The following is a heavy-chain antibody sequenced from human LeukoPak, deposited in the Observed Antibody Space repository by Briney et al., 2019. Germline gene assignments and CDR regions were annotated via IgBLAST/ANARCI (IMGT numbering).Heavy chain of an antibody. D-gene: IGHD6-13*01. CDR1: GYTFTSYA. V-gene: IGHV1-18*01. CDR3: ASVAAAGHYYYNSMDV. Sequence: ASVKVSCKASGYTFTSYAINWVRQAPGQGLEWMGWIGAYHGSTKYAQKVQDRVTMTVDTSTATAYMELRGLRSDGTAVYYCASVAAAGHYYYNSMDVWGQGTTVTVSS. J-gene: IGHJ6*02. CDR2: IGAYHGST.